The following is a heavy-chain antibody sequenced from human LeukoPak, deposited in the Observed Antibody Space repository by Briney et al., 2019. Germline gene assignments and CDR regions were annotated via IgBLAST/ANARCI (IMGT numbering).Heavy chain of an antibody. CDR1: GGSISSGPYY. Sequence: SQTLSLTCTVSGGSISSGPYYWNWIRQPAGKGLEWIGRISTRGSTNYNTSLKSRLTLSIDTSNNQFSLSLNSVTAADTAIYYCARDLLRGESGSWFEGFDIWGQGTKVTVSS. V-gene: IGHV4-61*02. CDR3: ARDLLRGESGSWFEGFDI. CDR2: ISTRGST. D-gene: IGHD6-13*01. J-gene: IGHJ3*02.